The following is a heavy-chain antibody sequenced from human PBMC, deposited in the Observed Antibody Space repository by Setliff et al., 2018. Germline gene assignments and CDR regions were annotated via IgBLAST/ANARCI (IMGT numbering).Heavy chain of an antibody. CDR2: INQSGNT. CDR1: GESFSDYY. Sequence: PSETLSLTCTVYGESFSDYYWGWIRQSPGKRPEWIAEINQSGNTNYNPSLNSRVSVSVDTPTNQFSLKVFSVTAADTAVYYCRFWSSYYKDDYWAQGTLVTVSS. J-gene: IGHJ4*02. V-gene: IGHV4-34*01. CDR3: RFWSSYYKDDY. D-gene: IGHD3-3*01.